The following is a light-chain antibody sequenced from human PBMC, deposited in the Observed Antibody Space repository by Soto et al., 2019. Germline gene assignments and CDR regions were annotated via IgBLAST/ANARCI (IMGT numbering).Light chain of an antibody. CDR2: AAS. J-gene: IGKJ5*01. CDR1: QGISSF. V-gene: IGKV1-9*01. CDR3: QQLNSYPIT. Sequence: IQWTHSPSSQSASKGDSVTITCRASQGISSFLAWYQQKPGKAPKLLIYAASTLQSGVPSRFSGSGSGTDFTLTISSLQPEDFATYFCQQLNSYPITFGQGTRLEIK.